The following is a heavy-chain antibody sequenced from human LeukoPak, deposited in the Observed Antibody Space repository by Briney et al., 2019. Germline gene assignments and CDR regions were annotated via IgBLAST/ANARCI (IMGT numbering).Heavy chain of an antibody. V-gene: IGHV3-23*01. CDR2: ISGSGGST. CDR1: GLTFSSYA. D-gene: IGHD3-10*01. Sequence: GGSLRLSCAASGLTFSSYAMSWVRQAPGKGLEWVSAISGSGGSTYYADSVKGRFTISRDNSKNTLYLQMNSLRAEDTAVYYCAKDQSVWFGELHDYRGQGTLVTVSS. J-gene: IGHJ4*02. CDR3: AKDQSVWFGELHDY.